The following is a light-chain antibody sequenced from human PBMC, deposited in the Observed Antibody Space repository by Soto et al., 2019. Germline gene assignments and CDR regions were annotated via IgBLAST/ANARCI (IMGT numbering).Light chain of an antibody. Sequence: DIQMTQSPSTLSASVGDRVTITCRASRDISDWLAWYQQKPGKAPKLLIYDVSSLESGVPSRFIGSGYGTALTLTISSLQPDNFATDYCQQYDTYSFGQGTKVEIK. J-gene: IGKJ1*01. CDR2: DVS. V-gene: IGKV1-5*01. CDR1: RDISDW. CDR3: QQYDTYS.